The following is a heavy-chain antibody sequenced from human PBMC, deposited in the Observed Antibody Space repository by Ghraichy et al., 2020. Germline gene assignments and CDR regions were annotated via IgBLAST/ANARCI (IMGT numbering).Heavy chain of an antibody. CDR2: ISWDGGST. V-gene: IGHV3-43*01. J-gene: IGHJ4*02. CDR1: GFTFHDFN. D-gene: IGHD4-23*01. Sequence: GGSLRLSCAASGFTFHDFNMHWVRQAPGKGLEWVSLISWDGGSTYYADSVKGRFTISRDNSRNSLYLQMNSLRTEDTALYYCAKDLGNTSPGAYDSWGQGTLVTVSS. CDR3: AKDLGNTSPGAYDS.